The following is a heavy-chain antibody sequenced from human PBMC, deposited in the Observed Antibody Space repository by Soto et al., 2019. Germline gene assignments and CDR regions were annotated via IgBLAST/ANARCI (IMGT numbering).Heavy chain of an antibody. CDR1: GFAFSSWW. J-gene: IGHJ4*02. D-gene: IGHD3-22*01. CDR2: MKQDGSEK. Sequence: GYLRLSCAAVGFAFSSWWMTWVCQTPGKRLERVANMKQDGSEKYYADSVKGRFTIFRDNAKNSLYLQLNSLRDEDTAVYYCARSPYYYDSSNYYGYWGQGTLVTVSS. CDR3: ARSPYYYDSSNYYGY. V-gene: IGHV3-7*01.